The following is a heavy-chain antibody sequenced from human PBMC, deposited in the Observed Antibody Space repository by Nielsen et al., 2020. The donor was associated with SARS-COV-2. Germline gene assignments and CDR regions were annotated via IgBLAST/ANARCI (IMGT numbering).Heavy chain of an antibody. CDR2: ISSSSSYT. CDR1: GFTFSDYY. V-gene: IGHV3-11*03. Sequence: GESLKISCAASGFTFSDYYMSWIRQAPGKGLEWVSYISSSSSYTNYADSVKGRFTISRDNAKNSLYLQMNSLRAEDTAMYYCARNFYGSGSYPFDPWGQGTLVTVSS. CDR3: ARNFYGSGSYPFDP. J-gene: IGHJ5*02. D-gene: IGHD3-10*01.